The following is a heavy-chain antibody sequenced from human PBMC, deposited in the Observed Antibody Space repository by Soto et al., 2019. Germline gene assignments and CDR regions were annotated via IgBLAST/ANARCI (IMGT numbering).Heavy chain of an antibody. J-gene: IGHJ4*02. CDR2: ISYDGSNK. D-gene: IGHD5-18*01. CDR3: AKGSTAMTYFDY. CDR1: GFTFSSYG. Sequence: PGGSLRLSCAASGFTFSSYGMHWVRQAPGKGLEWVAVISYDGSNKYYADSVKGRFTISRDNSKNTLYLQMNSLRAEDTAVYYCAKGSTAMTYFDYWGQRTLVTVSS. V-gene: IGHV3-30*18.